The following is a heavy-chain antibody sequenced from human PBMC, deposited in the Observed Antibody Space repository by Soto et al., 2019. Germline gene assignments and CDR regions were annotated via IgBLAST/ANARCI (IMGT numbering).Heavy chain of an antibody. V-gene: IGHV3-74*01. Sequence: EVQLVESGGGLVQPGGSLRLSCTASGFTFSGFWMHWVRQAPGKGLVWVSRINGDGSVTNYAASVKGRSTISRDNAKNTLYLPMTRLRVEDTSVYYCVSVKEPTRWGAFDYWCQRTLVTFSS. D-gene: IGHD3-16*01. CDR3: VSVKEPTRWGAFDY. CDR1: GFTFSGFW. CDR2: INGDGSVT. J-gene: IGHJ4*02.